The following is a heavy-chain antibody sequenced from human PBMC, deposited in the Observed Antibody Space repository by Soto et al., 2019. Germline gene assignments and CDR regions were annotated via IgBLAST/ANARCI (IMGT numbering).Heavy chain of an antibody. CDR2: IYYSGGT. V-gene: IGHV4-31*03. Sequence: PSETLSLTCTVSGGSISSGGYYWSWIRQHPGKGLEWIGYIYYSGGTYYNPSLKSRVTISVDTSKNQFSLKLSSVTAADTAVYYCARDRTVGGCSSTSCYPSYWFDPWGQGTLVTVSS. CDR3: ARDRTVGGCSSTSCYPSYWFDP. CDR1: GGSISSGGYY. D-gene: IGHD2-2*01. J-gene: IGHJ5*02.